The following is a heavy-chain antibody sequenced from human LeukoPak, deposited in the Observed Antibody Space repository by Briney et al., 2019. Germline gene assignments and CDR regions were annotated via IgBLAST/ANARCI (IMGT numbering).Heavy chain of an antibody. CDR1: GFTFSSYS. V-gene: IGHV3-21*01. D-gene: IGHD3-9*01. CDR3: ARDSSEYDILTGYLDY. Sequence: GGSLRLSCAASGFTFSSYSVFWVRQAPGKGLEWVSSISSSSTYIYYADSVKGRFTISRDNAKNSLYLQMNSLRAEDTAVYYCARDSSEYDILTGYLDYWGQGTLVTVSS. J-gene: IGHJ4*02. CDR2: ISSSSTYI.